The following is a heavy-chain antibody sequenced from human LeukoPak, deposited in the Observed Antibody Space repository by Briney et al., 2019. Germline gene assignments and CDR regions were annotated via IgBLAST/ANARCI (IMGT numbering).Heavy chain of an antibody. CDR3: ARDSRHCTNGVCYTSLYAFDI. J-gene: IGHJ3*02. Sequence: GGSLRLSCAASGFTFSSYSMNWVRQAPGKGLEWVSSISSSSSYIYYADSVKGRFTISRDNAKNSLYLQMNSLRAEDTAVYYCARDSRHCTNGVCYTSLYAFDIWGQGTMVTVSS. V-gene: IGHV3-21*01. CDR1: GFTFSSYS. CDR2: ISSSSSYI. D-gene: IGHD2-8*01.